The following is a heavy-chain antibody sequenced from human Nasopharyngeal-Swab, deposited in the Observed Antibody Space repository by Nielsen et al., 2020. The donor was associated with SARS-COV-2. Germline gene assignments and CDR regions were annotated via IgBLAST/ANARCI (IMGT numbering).Heavy chain of an antibody. D-gene: IGHD3-9*01. J-gene: IGHJ4*02. CDR2: IYCSGST. Sequence: RQAPGKGLEWIGYIYCSGSTNYNPSLKSRVTISVDTSKNQFSLKLSSVTAADTAVYYCASGLNWFPFDYWGQGTLVTVSS. CDR3: ASGLNWFPFDY. V-gene: IGHV4-59*01.